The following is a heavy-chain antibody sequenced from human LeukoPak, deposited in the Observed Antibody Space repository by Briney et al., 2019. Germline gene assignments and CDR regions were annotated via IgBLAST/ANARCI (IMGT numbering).Heavy chain of an antibody. J-gene: IGHJ6*02. V-gene: IGHV1-2*02. CDR2: INPNSGGT. CDR3: ARESYYDILTGYPYYYYGMDV. CDR1: VYTFTGYY. Sequence: GASVKVSCKASVYTFTGYYMHWVRQAPGQGLEWMGWINPNSGGTNYAQKFQGRVTMTRDTSISTAYMELSRLRSDDTAVYYCARESYYDILTGYPYYYYGMDVWGQGTTVTVSS. D-gene: IGHD3-9*01.